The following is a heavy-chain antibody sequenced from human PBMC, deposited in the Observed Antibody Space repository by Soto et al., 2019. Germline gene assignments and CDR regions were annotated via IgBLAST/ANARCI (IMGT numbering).Heavy chain of an antibody. CDR1: CGSVSSRNYY. V-gene: IGHV4-39*07. CDR3: ARRIVATETFDY. CDR2: ISYSGST. Sequence: SETLSLTCTVSCGSVSSRNYYWGWIRQPPGKGLEWIGTISYSGSTSYNPSLQSRLTISVDTSRNQFSLKLISVTAADTAVYYCARRIVATETFDYWGQGTLVTVSS. D-gene: IGHD5-12*01. J-gene: IGHJ4*02.